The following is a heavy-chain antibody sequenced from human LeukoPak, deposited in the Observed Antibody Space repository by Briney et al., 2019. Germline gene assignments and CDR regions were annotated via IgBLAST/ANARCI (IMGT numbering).Heavy chain of an antibody. CDR3: ARDPYYYGSGSYYSRPGRGSYFDY. CDR2: ISYDGSNK. Sequence: GGSLRLSCAASGFTFSSYAMHWVLQAPGKGLEWVAVISYDGSNKYYADSVKGRFTISRDNSENTLYLQMNSLRAEDTAVYYCARDPYYYGSGSYYSRPGRGSYFDYWGQGTLVTVSS. V-gene: IGHV3-30-3*01. CDR1: GFTFSSYA. J-gene: IGHJ4*02. D-gene: IGHD3-10*01.